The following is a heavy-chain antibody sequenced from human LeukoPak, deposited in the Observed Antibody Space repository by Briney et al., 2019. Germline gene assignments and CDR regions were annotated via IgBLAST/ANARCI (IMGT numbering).Heavy chain of an antibody. V-gene: IGHV1-69*04. J-gene: IGHJ4*02. Sequence: PILGIANYAQKFQGRVTITADKSTSTAYMELSSLRSEDTAVYYCARGRFRWELEIRDFDYWGQGTLVTVSS. CDR3: ARGRFRWELEIRDFDY. CDR2: PILGIA. D-gene: IGHD1-26*01.